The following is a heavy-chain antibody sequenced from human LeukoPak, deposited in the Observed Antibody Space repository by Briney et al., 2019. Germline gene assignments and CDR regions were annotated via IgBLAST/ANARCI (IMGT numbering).Heavy chain of an antibody. Sequence: GESLTLSCSVSGFTFSNYAMHWVRHAPGQGLEYVSAISTNGGSTYYANSVKGRFTFSRDNSKSTLYLQMSSLRAEDTAVYYCVKGTSAYCGGDCYSYFDYWGQGTLVTVSS. CDR3: VKGTSAYCGGDCYSYFDY. V-gene: IGHV3-64D*06. CDR1: GFTFSNYA. CDR2: ISTNGGST. J-gene: IGHJ4*02. D-gene: IGHD2-21*02.